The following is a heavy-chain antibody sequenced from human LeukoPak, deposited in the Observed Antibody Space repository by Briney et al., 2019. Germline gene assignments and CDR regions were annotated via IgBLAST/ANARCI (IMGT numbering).Heavy chain of an antibody. Sequence: GASVKVSCKASGGTFSSYAISWVRQAPGQGLEWMGGIIPIFGTANYAQKFQGRVTITADKSTSTAYMELSSLRSEDTAVYYCARDRDYGLAFDIWGQGTMVTVSS. CDR3: ARDRDYGLAFDI. CDR2: IIPIFGTA. CDR1: GGTFSSYA. D-gene: IGHD4/OR15-4a*01. J-gene: IGHJ3*02. V-gene: IGHV1-69*06.